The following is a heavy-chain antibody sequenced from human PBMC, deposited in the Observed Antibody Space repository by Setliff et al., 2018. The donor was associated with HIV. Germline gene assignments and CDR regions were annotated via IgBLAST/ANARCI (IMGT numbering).Heavy chain of an antibody. J-gene: IGHJ4*02. CDR2: INTNNGNP. CDR1: ADTFTNCL. Sequence: ASVKVSCKASADTFTNCLINWVRQAPGQGLEWMGWINTNNGNPTYAQGFTGRFVFSSDASVRTAYLQIVGLKAEDTAVYFCARDDYANTDLDFWGPGTLVTVSS. V-gene: IGHV7-4-1*01. CDR3: ARDDYANTDLDF. D-gene: IGHD4-17*01.